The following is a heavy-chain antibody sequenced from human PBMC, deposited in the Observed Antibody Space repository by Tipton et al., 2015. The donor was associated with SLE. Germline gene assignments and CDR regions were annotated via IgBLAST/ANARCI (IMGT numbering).Heavy chain of an antibody. CDR3: AKGYGMGNYYYMDV. CDR2: VYYSGST. J-gene: IGHJ6*03. CDR1: GGSISSSSYY. D-gene: IGHD5-18*01. V-gene: IGHV4-61*05. Sequence: TLSLTCTVSGGSISSSSYYWGWIRQPPGKAMEWIGYVYYSGSTNYNPSLKSRVTISMDTSKNQVSLRLNSVTAADTAVYYCAKGYGMGNYYYMDVWGKGTSVIVSS.